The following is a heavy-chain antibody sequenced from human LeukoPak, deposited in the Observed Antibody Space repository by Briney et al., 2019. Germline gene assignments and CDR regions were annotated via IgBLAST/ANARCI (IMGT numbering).Heavy chain of an antibody. CDR3: AKTDNGLHSDY. V-gene: IGHV3-23*01. Sequence: PGGSLRLSCAASGFTFSDYYMSWIRQAPGKGLEWVSAISGSGGSTYYADSVKGRFTISRDNSKNTLYLQMNSLRAEDTAVYYCAKTDNGLHSDYWGQGTLVTVSS. D-gene: IGHD3-16*01. J-gene: IGHJ4*02. CDR2: ISGSGGST. CDR1: GFTFSDYY.